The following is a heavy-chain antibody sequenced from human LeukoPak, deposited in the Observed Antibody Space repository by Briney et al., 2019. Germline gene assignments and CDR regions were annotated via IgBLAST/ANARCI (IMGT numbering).Heavy chain of an antibody. J-gene: IGHJ4*02. CDR2: FHHSGDT. Sequence: PSETLSLTCIVSGGSISAYYWSWIRQPPGKGLQWIGYFHHSGDTKYNPSLKSRVTISLDTTKNQISLKLSSVTAADTAVYYCARDRDYSSTWNGLDYWGQGTLVTVSS. CDR1: GGSISAYY. D-gene: IGHD6-13*01. V-gene: IGHV4-59*01. CDR3: ARDRDYSSTWNGLDY.